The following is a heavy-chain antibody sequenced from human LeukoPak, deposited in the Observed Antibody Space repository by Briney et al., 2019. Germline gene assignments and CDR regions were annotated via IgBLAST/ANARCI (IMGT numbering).Heavy chain of an antibody. CDR2: INPNSGGT. J-gene: IGHJ4*02. V-gene: IGHV1-2*02. D-gene: IGHD3-3*01. CDR1: GYTFTSYG. CDR3: ARDQLGGFWSGYYTRDREDGFDY. Sequence: GASVRVSCKASGYTFTSYGISWVRQAPGQGLEWMGWINPNSGGTNYAQKFQGRVTMTRDTSISTAYMELSRLRSDDTAVYYCARDQLGGFWSGYYTRDREDGFDYWGQGTLVTVSS.